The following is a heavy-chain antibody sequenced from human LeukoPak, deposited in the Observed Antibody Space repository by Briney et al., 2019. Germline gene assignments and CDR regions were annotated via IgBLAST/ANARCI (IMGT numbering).Heavy chain of an antibody. D-gene: IGHD3-22*01. V-gene: IGHV1-18*01. CDR2: ISAYNGNT. Sequence: ASVEVSCKASGYTFTSYGISWVRQAPGQGLEWMGWISAYNGNTNYAQKLQGRVTMTTDTSTSTAYMELRSLRSDDTAVYYCARGEYYYDSSGSCFDYWGQGTLVTVSS. CDR3: ARGEYYYDSSGSCFDY. J-gene: IGHJ4*02. CDR1: GYTFTSYG.